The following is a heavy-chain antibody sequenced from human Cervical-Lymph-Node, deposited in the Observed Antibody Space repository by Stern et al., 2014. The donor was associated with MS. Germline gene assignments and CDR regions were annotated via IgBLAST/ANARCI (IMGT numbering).Heavy chain of an antibody. D-gene: IGHD6-13*01. V-gene: IGHV3-33*01. CDR3: ARDKTVEAAAGILDP. J-gene: IGHJ5*02. CDR2: VWYDGNNE. CDR1: GFTFSTHG. Sequence: VHLVESGGGVVQPGRSLRLSCVASGFTFSTHGMHWVRQAPGKGLEWVAGVWYDGNNEDYADSVKGRFTISRDNSKNILYLQMNSLRAEDTAVYYCARDKTVEAAAGILDPWGQGTLVTVSS.